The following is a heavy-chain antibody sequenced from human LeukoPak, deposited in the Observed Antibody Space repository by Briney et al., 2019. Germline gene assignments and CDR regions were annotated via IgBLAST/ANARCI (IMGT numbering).Heavy chain of an antibody. Sequence: GGSLRLSCAPSGFTFSSYAMSWVREAPGKGLEWVSAISGSGGSTYYADSVKGRFTISRDNSKSTLYLQMNSLRAEDTAVYYCAKSPTIFGVVILGGYFDYWGQGTLVTVSS. V-gene: IGHV3-23*01. D-gene: IGHD3-3*01. CDR1: GFTFSSYA. CDR3: AKSPTIFGVVILGGYFDY. J-gene: IGHJ4*02. CDR2: ISGSGGST.